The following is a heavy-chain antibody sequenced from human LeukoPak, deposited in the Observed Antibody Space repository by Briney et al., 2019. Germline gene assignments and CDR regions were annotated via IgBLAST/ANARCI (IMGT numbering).Heavy chain of an antibody. Sequence: PGRSPRLSCAASGFTFDDYAMHWVRQAPGKGLEWVSGISWNSGSIGYADSVKGRFTISRDNAKNSLYLQMNSLRAEDTALYYCAKDIIAAAGTFYGMDVWGQGTTVTVSS. D-gene: IGHD6-13*01. CDR1: GFTFDDYA. CDR2: ISWNSGSI. J-gene: IGHJ6*02. V-gene: IGHV3-9*01. CDR3: AKDIIAAAGTFYGMDV.